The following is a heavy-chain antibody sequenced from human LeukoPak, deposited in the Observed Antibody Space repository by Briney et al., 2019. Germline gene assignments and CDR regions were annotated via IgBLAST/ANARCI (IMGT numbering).Heavy chain of an antibody. Sequence: GGSLRLSCAASVFTFSSYAMSWVRQAPGKGLEWVSAISGSGGSTYYADSVKGRFTISRDNSKNTLYLQMNSLRAEDTAVYYCAKVPSYYYDSSGYRRGVDYWGQGTLVTVSS. CDR2: ISGSGGST. J-gene: IGHJ4*02. V-gene: IGHV3-23*01. D-gene: IGHD3-22*01. CDR1: VFTFSSYA. CDR3: AKVPSYYYDSSGYRRGVDY.